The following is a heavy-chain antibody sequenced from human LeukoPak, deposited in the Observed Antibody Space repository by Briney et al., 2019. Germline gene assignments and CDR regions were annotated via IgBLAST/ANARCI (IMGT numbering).Heavy chain of an antibody. CDR1: GYSISSGYY. Sequence: SETLSLTCTVSGYSISSGYYWGWIRQPPGKGLEWTGSIYHSGSTYYNPSLKSRVTISVDTSKNQFSLKLSSVTAADTAVYYCARGKRQFRAFDYWGQGTLVTVSS. V-gene: IGHV4-38-2*02. J-gene: IGHJ4*02. D-gene: IGHD6-19*01. CDR2: IYHSGST. CDR3: ARGKRQFRAFDY.